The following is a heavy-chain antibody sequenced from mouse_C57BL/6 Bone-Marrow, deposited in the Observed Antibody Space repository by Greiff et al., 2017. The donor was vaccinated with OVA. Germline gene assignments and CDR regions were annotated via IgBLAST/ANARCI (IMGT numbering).Heavy chain of an antibody. CDR1: GFTFNTSA. CDR2: IRSKSSNYAT. J-gene: IGHJ2*01. CDR3: VRDRRDPGSSFIDY. Sequence: EVQLVESGGGLVQPKGSLKLSCAASGFTFNTSAMHWVRQAPGKGLEWVARIRSKSSNYATYYANSVKDRFTISRDDSQSMLNLQMNNLKTEDTAMYYCVRDRRDPGSSFIDYWGQGTTLTVSS. D-gene: IGHD1-1*01. V-gene: IGHV10-3*01.